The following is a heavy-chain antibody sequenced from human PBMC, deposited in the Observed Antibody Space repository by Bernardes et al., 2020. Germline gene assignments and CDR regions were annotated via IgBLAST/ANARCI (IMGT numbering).Heavy chain of an antibody. CDR3: AKTPRDDSYTNFDY. CDR2: ISGSGGVT. V-gene: IGHV3-23*01. J-gene: IGHJ4*02. D-gene: IGHD1-1*01. CDR1: GFTFDSSA. Sequence: GGSLRLSCVASGFTFDSSAMSWVRQAPGKGLEWVSLISGSGGVTYVADSVKGRFTVSRDNSKNTLYLFMRELRAEDTAIYYCAKTPRDDSYTNFDYWVQGTLVTVCS.